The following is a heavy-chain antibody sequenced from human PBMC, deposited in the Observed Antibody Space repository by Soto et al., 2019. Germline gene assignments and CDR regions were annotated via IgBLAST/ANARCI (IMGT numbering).Heavy chain of an antibody. J-gene: IGHJ4*02. Sequence: QVQLVESGGGVVQPGRSPRLSCAASGFTFSSYRMHWVRQAPGKGLEWVAVISKDGSVKYYADSVKGRFTISRDNSKNTLYLQMNSLGAEDTAAYYCTGEVASGYWGQGTLVTVSS. CDR3: TGEVASGY. CDR1: GFTFSSYR. CDR2: ISKDGSVK. V-gene: IGHV3-30*03. D-gene: IGHD2-8*02.